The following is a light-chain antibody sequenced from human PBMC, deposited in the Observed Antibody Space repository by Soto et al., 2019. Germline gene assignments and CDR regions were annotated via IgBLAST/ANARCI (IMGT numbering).Light chain of an antibody. J-gene: IGKJ1*01. CDR3: QHYNSYSEA. V-gene: IGKV1-5*03. CDR1: QSISSW. Sequence: DIQMSQSPSTLSASVGDRVTITCRASQSISSWLAWYQHKPGKAPKLLIYEASTLKSGVPSRFSGSGSGTEFTLTISSLQPDDFATYYCQHYNSYSEAFGQGTKVDI. CDR2: EAS.